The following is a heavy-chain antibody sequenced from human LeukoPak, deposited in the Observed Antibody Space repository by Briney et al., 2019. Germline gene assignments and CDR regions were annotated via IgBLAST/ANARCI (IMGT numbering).Heavy chain of an antibody. CDR3: ARDVTYHGGDWFDP. CDR2: ISSTASSI. CDR1: EFTFSSYS. J-gene: IGHJ5*02. V-gene: IGHV3-48*04. D-gene: IGHD4-23*01. Sequence: PGGSLRLSCAASEFTFSSYSMSWVRQAPGKGLEWISYISSTASSIYYADSVKGRFTISRDNAKNSLCLQMNSLRAEDTAVYYCARDVTYHGGDWFDPWGQGTLVTVSS.